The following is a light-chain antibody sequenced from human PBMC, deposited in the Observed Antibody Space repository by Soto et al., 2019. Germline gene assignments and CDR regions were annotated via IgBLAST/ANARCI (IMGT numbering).Light chain of an antibody. CDR2: GAS. CDR1: QSVSNNY. CDR3: QQYGDSWT. Sequence: EIVLTQSPGTLSLSPGERATLSCRASQSVSNNYLAWYQQKPGQTPRVLLYGASSRAPGVPDKFSGTGSGTDFTLTISRLEPEDFAGYYCQQYGDSWTFGQGTKVESK. V-gene: IGKV3-20*01. J-gene: IGKJ1*01.